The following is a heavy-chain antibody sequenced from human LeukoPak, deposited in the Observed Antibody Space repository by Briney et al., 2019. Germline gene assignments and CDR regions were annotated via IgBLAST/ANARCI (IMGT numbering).Heavy chain of an antibody. V-gene: IGHV3-23*01. CDR1: GFTFSSYA. Sequence: PGGSLRLSCAASGFTFSSYAMSWVRQAPGKGLEWVSVISGSGGSTYYADSVKGRFTISRDNSKNTLYLQMNSLRVEDTAVYYCVKVIVTTSEKGGAFHIWGQGTMVTVSS. CDR3: VKVIVTTSEKGGAFHI. CDR2: ISGSGGST. D-gene: IGHD5-12*01. J-gene: IGHJ3*02.